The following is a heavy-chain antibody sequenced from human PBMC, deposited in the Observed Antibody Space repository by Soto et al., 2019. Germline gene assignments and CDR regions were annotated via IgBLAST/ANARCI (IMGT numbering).Heavy chain of an antibody. CDR1: GYTFTSYG. J-gene: IGHJ6*02. CDR2: ISAYNGNT. D-gene: IGHD1-1*01. V-gene: IGHV1-18*01. CDR3: ARDPGTTHNYPGRAHGMDV. Sequence: GASVKVSCKASGYTFTSYGISWVRQAPGQGLEWMGWISAYNGNTNYAQKLQGRVTMTTDTSTSTAYMELRSLRSDDTAVYYCARDPGTTHNYPGRAHGMDVWGQGTTVTSP.